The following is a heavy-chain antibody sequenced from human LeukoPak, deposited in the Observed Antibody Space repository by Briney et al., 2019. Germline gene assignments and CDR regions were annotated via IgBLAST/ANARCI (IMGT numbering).Heavy chain of an antibody. CDR3: AREREVGYFDWLHWFDP. V-gene: IGHV1-3*02. Sequence: GALVKVSCKASGYTFTSYAMHWVRQAPGQRLEWMGWSNAGNGNTKYSQEFQGRVTITRDTSASTAYMELSSLRSEDTAVYDCAREREVGYFDWLHWFDPWGQGTLVTVSS. J-gene: IGHJ5*02. CDR2: SNAGNGNT. CDR1: GYTFTSYA. D-gene: IGHD3-9*01.